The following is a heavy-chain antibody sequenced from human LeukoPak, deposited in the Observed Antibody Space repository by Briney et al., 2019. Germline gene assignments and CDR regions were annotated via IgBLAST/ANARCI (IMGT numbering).Heavy chain of an antibody. J-gene: IGHJ5*02. CDR2: ISGSGGST. D-gene: IGHD3-22*01. V-gene: IGHV3-23*01. Sequence: GGSLRLSCAASGFTFSSYVMSWVRQAPGKGLEGVSAISGSGGSTYYADSVKGRFTISRDNSKNTLYLQMDSLRAEDTALYYCAKDRDYYESSGLGSWGQGTLVTVTS. CDR3: AKDRDYYESSGLGS. CDR1: GFTFSSYV.